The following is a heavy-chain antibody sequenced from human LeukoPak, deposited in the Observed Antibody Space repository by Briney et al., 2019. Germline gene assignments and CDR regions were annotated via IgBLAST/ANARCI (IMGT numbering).Heavy chain of an antibody. CDR1: GGSISSYY. J-gene: IGHJ6*03. D-gene: IGHD3-10*01. CDR3: ARGGPAVWFGELTGPYYYMDV. CDR2: IYTSGST. V-gene: IGHV4-4*07. Sequence: SETLSLTCTVSGGSISSYYWSWIRQPAGKGLEWIGRIYTSGSTNYNPSLKSRVTMSVDTSKNQFSLTLSSVTAADTAVYYCARGGPAVWFGELTGPYYYMDVWGKGTTVTVSS.